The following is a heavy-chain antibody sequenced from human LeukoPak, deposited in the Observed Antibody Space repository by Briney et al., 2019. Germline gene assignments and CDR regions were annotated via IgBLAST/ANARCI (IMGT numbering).Heavy chain of an antibody. CDR3: ARGTSGYNKYYYYYYGMDV. D-gene: IGHD3-22*01. CDR1: GFTFSSYS. CDR2: ISSSSSYI. J-gene: IGHJ6*02. Sequence: GGSLRLSCAASGFTFSSYSMNWVRQAPGKGLEWVSSISSSSSYIYYADSVKGRFTISRDNAKNSLYLQMNSLRAEDTAVYYCARGTSGYNKYYYYYYGMDVWGQGTTVTVSS. V-gene: IGHV3-21*04.